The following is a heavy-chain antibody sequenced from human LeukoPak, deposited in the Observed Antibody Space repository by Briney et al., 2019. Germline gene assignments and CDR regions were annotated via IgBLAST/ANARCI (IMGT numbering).Heavy chain of an antibody. D-gene: IGHD3-22*01. Sequence: NPSETLSLTCAVYGGSFSGYYWSWLRQPPGKGLERIGEINHSGSTNYNPSLKSRVTISVDTSKNQFSLRLTSVTAADTAVYYCARVWEYTLYYVGSGETFDIWGQGTMVTVSS. CDR3: ARVWEYTLYYVGSGETFDI. CDR2: INHSGST. J-gene: IGHJ3*02. V-gene: IGHV4-34*01. CDR1: GGSFSGYY.